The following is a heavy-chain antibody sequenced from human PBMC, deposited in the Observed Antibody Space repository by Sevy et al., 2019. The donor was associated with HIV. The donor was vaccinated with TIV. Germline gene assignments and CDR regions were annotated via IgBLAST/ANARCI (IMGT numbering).Heavy chain of an antibody. J-gene: IGHJ4*02. CDR1: GFPFSNYK. Sequence: GGSLRLSCEASGFPFSNYKMTWVRQAPGKGLEWLSSISFRGSAIQYAHSVKGRFIISRDDVKRSLFLQMNSLTADDTAVYYCATTAETTHFYSWGPGTLVTVSS. CDR3: ATTAETTHFYS. V-gene: IGHV3-48*01. D-gene: IGHD4-17*01. CDR2: ISFRGSAI.